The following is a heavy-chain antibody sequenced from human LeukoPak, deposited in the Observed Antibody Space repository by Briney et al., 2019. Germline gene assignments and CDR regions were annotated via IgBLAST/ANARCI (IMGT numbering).Heavy chain of an antibody. V-gene: IGHV4-59*01. J-gene: IGHJ4*02. Sequence: SETLSLTCTVSGGSISSYNGSWIRQPPGKGLEWMGFIYYSGSTNYNPSLKSRVTISVDTSKNQFSLKLSSVTAADTAVYYCARDRRYYGSGSYFRFDYWGQGTLVTVSS. D-gene: IGHD3-10*01. CDR1: GGSISSYN. CDR3: ARDRRYYGSGSYFRFDY. CDR2: IYYSGST.